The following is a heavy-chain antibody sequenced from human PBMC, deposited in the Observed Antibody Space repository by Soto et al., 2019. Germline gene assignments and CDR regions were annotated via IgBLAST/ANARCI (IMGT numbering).Heavy chain of an antibody. D-gene: IGHD5-18*01. Sequence: QLQLLESGPGLVKPSETLSLTCSVSGVSISSSSYFWAWVRQPPGKGLEWVGTISYSGTTYYNSSLNRRVSLYLDTSKNQFSLRLTSVTAPDTAVYFCARLPRIHLDFDSWGRGTPVTVSS. CDR1: GVSISSSSYF. J-gene: IGHJ4*02. V-gene: IGHV4-39*01. CDR2: ISYSGTT. CDR3: ARLPRIHLDFDS.